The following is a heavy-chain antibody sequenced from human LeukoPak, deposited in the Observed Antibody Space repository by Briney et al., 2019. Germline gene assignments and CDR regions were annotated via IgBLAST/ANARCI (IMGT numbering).Heavy chain of an antibody. J-gene: IGHJ4*02. CDR3: AKGPTYSSSSLFDY. Sequence: GRSLRLSCAASGFTFHDYAMHWVRQAPGKGLEWVSGISWNGGTIDYADSVKGRFTISRDDAKNSLYLQMNSLRPEDMALYYCAKGPTYSSSSLFDYWGQGILVAVSS. CDR2: ISWNGGTI. CDR1: GFTFHDYA. V-gene: IGHV3-9*03. D-gene: IGHD6-6*01.